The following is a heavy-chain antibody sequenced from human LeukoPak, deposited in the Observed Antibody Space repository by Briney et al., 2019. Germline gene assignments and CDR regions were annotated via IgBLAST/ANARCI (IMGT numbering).Heavy chain of an antibody. CDR3: ARGSYYDSSGYYYLLSYYYYMDV. V-gene: IGHV6-1*01. J-gene: IGHJ6*03. CDR2: TYYRSKWYN. Sequence: SQTLSLTCAISGDSVSINSAAWNWIRQSPSRGLEWLGRTYYRSKWYNDYAVSVKSRININPDTCKNQFSLQLNSVTPEDTAMYYCARGSYYDSSGYYYLLSYYYYMDVWGKGTTVTVSS. D-gene: IGHD3-22*01. CDR1: GDSVSINSAA.